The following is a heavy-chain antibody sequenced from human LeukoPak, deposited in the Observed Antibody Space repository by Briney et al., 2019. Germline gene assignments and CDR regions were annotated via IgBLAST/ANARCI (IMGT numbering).Heavy chain of an antibody. Sequence: SETPSLTCAVYGGSFSGYYWSWIRQPPGKGLEWIGEINHSGSTNYNPSLKSRVTISVDTSKNQFSLKLSSVTAADTAVYYCARRRNCSGGSCSRRTPYFDYWGQGTLVTVSS. V-gene: IGHV4-34*01. CDR2: INHSGST. CDR1: GGSFSGYY. J-gene: IGHJ4*02. CDR3: ARRRNCSGGSCSRRTPYFDY. D-gene: IGHD2-15*01.